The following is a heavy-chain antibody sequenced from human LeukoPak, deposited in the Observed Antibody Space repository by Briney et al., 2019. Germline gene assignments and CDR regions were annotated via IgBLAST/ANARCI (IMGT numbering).Heavy chain of an antibody. J-gene: IGHJ3*02. CDR3: ARVTMVRGVIISNAFGI. D-gene: IGHD3-10*01. V-gene: IGHV1-18*01. Sequence: GAAVKVSCKASGHTFTSYGISWVRQAPGQGLEWMGWISAYNGNTNYAQKLQGRVTMTTDTSTSTAYMELRSLRSDDTAVYYCARVTMVRGVIISNAFGIWGQGTMVTVSS. CDR1: GHTFTSYG. CDR2: ISAYNGNT.